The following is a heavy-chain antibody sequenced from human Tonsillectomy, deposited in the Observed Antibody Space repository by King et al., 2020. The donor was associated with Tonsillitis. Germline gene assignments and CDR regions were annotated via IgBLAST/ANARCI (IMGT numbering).Heavy chain of an antibody. CDR3: ARDLMYGMDV. CDR2: IYRGGST. V-gene: IGHV3-66*01. CDR1: GFTVRSNY. J-gene: IGHJ6*02. D-gene: IGHD3-9*01. Sequence: VQLVESGGDLVQPGRSLRLSCAASGFTVRSNYMNWVRQAPGKGLEWVSVIYRGGSTFYADSVKGRFTISGDNSKNTVYLQMTSLRADDTAVYYCARDLMYGMDVWGRGTTVTVSS.